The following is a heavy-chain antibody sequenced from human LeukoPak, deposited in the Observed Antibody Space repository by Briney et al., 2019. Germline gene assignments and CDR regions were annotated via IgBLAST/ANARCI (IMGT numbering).Heavy chain of an antibody. Sequence: ASVKVSCKASGYTFTIYYMHWVRQAPGQGLEWMGIINPSGGSTSYAQKFQGRVTMTRDTSTSTAYMELRSLRSDDTAVYYCAREGALTFDYWGQGTLVTVSS. D-gene: IGHD3-16*01. CDR1: GYTFTIYY. CDR2: INPSGGST. J-gene: IGHJ4*02. CDR3: AREGALTFDY. V-gene: IGHV1-46*01.